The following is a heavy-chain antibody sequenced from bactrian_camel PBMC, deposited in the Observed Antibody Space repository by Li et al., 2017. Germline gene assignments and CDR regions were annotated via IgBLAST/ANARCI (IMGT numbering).Heavy chain of an antibody. CDR2: IYGDGSKT. CDR1: RFRFSDYD. J-gene: IGHJ4*01. Sequence: QLVESGGGLVQPGGSLRLSCAASRFRFSDYDMSWVRQAPGKGLEWVSSIYGDGSKTFYADSVKGRFTISKDNAKNTLYLQMNSLRPEDTAMYYCAASLGEAYCHAAFFLSRQRPNFGYMGQGTQVTVS. D-gene: IGHD5*01. V-gene: IGHV3-2*01.